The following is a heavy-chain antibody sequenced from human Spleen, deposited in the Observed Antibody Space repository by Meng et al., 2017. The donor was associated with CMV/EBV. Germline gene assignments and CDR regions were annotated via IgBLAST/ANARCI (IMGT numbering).Heavy chain of an antibody. J-gene: IGHJ6*02. CDR2: ISGDGSDT. CDR3: ARDGHSSSSGDGLYYYYGMDV. D-gene: IGHD6-6*01. CDR1: GFTFSNYR. Sequence: GESLKISCAVSGFTFSNYRMNWVRQAPGKGLVWVSRISGDGSDTNYADSVRGRFTISRDNAKNSLYLQMNSLRAEDTALYYCARDGHSSSSGDGLYYYYGMDVWGQGTTVTVSS. V-gene: IGHV3-74*01.